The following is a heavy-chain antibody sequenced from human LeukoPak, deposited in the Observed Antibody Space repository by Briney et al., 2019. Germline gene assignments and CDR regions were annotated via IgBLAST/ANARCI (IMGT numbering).Heavy chain of an antibody. V-gene: IGHV1-69*05. CDR3: ARGNWDSSGWYYDY. J-gene: IGHJ4*02. CDR1: GGTFSSYA. CDR2: IISIFGTA. Sequence: KVSCKASGGTFSSYAISWVRQAPGQGLEWMGRIISIFGTANYAQKFQGRVTITTDESTNTAYMELSSLRSEDTAVYYCARGNWDSSGWYYDYWGQGTLVPVSS. D-gene: IGHD6-19*01.